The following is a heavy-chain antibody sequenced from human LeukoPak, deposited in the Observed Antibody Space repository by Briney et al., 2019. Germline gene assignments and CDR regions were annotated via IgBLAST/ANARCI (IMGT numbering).Heavy chain of an antibody. D-gene: IGHD2-15*01. Sequence: PSETLSLTCAVYGGSFSGYYWSWIRQPPGKGLEWIGEINHSGSTNYNPSLKSRVTISEDTSKNQFSLNLSSVTAADTAVYYCARVGVYCSGGSCYSGWFDPWGQGTLVTVFS. CDR3: ARVGVYCSGGSCYSGWFDP. CDR2: INHSGST. V-gene: IGHV4-34*01. J-gene: IGHJ5*02. CDR1: GGSFSGYY.